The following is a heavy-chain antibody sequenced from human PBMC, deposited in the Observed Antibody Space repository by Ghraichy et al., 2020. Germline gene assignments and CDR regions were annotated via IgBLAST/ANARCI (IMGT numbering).Heavy chain of an antibody. CDR2: IYTSGST. V-gene: IGHV4-4*07. CDR3: ASEALGWELLRVYTRLAFDV. D-gene: IGHD1-26*01. CDR1: GGSISSYY. J-gene: IGHJ3*01. Sequence: SETLSLTCTVSGGSISSYYWSWIRQPAGKGLEWIGRIYTSGSTNYNPSLKSRVTMSVDTSKNQFSLKLSSVTAADTAVYYCASEALGWELLRVYTRLAFDVWGQGTMVTVSS.